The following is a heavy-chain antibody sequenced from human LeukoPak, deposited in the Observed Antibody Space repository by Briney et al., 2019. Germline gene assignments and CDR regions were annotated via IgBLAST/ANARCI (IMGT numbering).Heavy chain of an antibody. D-gene: IGHD4-17*01. Sequence: GGSLRLSCEASGFTFSSHAMSWARQAPGKGLELLSSLSGIVGSTYYADSVKGRFTLSRDTSKNTLYLQIDSLRAVDTAVYYCAKKRGTPVTTIDIWGQGTMVTVSS. V-gene: IGHV3-23*01. CDR2: LSGIVGST. CDR1: GFTFSSHA. CDR3: AKKRGTPVTTIDI. J-gene: IGHJ3*02.